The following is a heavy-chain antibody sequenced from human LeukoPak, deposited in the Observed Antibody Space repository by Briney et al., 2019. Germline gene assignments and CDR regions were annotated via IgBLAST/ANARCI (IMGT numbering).Heavy chain of an antibody. CDR2: ISYDGSNK. D-gene: IGHD3-22*01. CDR3: AKDPYYDSSGYYFGFDY. V-gene: IGHV3-30-3*01. J-gene: IGHJ4*02. Sequence: PGGSLRLSCAASGFTFSSYAMHWVRQAPGKGLEWVAVISYDGSNKYYADSVKGRFTISRDNSKNTLYLQMNSLRAEDTAVYYCAKDPYYDSSGYYFGFDYWGQGTLVTVSS. CDR1: GFTFSSYA.